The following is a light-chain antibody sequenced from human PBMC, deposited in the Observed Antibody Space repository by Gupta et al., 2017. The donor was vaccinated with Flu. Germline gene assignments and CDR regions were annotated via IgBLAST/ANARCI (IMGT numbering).Light chain of an antibody. Sequence: EIVMTQYPATLSVSPGERATLSCRASQSVSSNLAWYQQKPGQAPRLLIYGASTRATGIPARFSGSGSGTEFTLTISSLQSEDFAVYYCQQYNNWSTWTFGQGTKVEIK. V-gene: IGKV3-15*01. CDR2: GAS. J-gene: IGKJ1*01. CDR3: QQYNNWSTWT. CDR1: QSVSSN.